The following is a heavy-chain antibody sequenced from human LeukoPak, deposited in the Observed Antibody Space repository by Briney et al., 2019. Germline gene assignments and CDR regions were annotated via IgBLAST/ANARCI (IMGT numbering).Heavy chain of an antibody. D-gene: IGHD6-6*01. CDR2: IIPILGIA. CDR3: ASQDYSSSSRPVYYYGMDV. CDR1: GGTFSSYA. Sequence: SVKVSCKASGGTFSSYAISWVRQAPGQGLEWMGRIIPILGIANYARKFQGRVTITADKSTSTAYMELSSLRSEDTAVYYCASQDYSSSSRPVYYYGMDVWGQGTTVTVSS. J-gene: IGHJ6*02. V-gene: IGHV1-69*04.